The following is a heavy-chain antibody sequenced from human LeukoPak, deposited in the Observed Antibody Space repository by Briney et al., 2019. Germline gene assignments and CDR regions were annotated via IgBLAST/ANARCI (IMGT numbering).Heavy chain of an antibody. CDR1: GYTFTGYY. CDR2: INPNSGGT. J-gene: IGHJ3*02. D-gene: IGHD3-22*01. V-gene: IGHV1-2*02. CDR3: AREAKGYYDSSGYDDAFDI. Sequence: GASVKVSCKASGYTFTGYYMHWVRQAPGQGLEWMGWINPNSGGTNYAQKFQGRVTMTRDTSISTAYMELSSLRSEDTAVYYCAREAKGYYDSSGYDDAFDIWGQGTMVTVSS.